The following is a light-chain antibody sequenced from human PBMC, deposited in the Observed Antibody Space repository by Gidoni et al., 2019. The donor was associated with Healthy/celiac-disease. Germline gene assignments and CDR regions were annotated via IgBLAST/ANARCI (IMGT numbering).Light chain of an antibody. J-gene: IGLJ2*01. CDR1: ALPNQY. V-gene: IGLV3-25*02. CDR2: KDS. CDR3: QSADSSGTYVV. Sequence: SYELTQPPSDSVSPGQTARITCSGDALPNQYAYWYQQKPGQAPVLVIYKDSERPSGIPERFSGSSSGTTVTLTISGVQAEDEADYYCQSADSSGTYVVFGGGTKLTVL.